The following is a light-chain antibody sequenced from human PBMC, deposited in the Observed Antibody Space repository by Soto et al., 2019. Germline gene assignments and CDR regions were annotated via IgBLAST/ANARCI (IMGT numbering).Light chain of an antibody. CDR2: GAS. V-gene: IGKV3-20*01. CDR1: QSVSSSY. J-gene: IGKJ5*01. CDR3: QQYGSSPPT. Sequence: IGVTQSPGTLSLSPGERATLCCRASQSVSSSYLAWYQQKPGQAPRLLIYGASSRATGIPDRFSGSGSGTDFTLTISRLEPEDFAVYYCQQYGSSPPTFGQGTRLEI.